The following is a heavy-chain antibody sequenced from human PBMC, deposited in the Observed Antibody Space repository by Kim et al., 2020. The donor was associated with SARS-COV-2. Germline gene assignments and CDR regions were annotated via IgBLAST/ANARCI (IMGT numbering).Heavy chain of an antibody. V-gene: IGHV3-7*01. Sequence: GGSLRLSCAASGFTFSSYWMNWVRQAPGKGLQWVANIKQDGSEKYYVDSVKGRFTISRDNAKNSLYLQMNSMRAEDTAVYFCARGGRGYDILTGYLTADAFDVWGQGTMVTVSS. CDR3: ARGGRGYDILTGYLTADAFDV. D-gene: IGHD3-9*01. J-gene: IGHJ3*01. CDR2: IKQDGSEK. CDR1: GFTFSSYW.